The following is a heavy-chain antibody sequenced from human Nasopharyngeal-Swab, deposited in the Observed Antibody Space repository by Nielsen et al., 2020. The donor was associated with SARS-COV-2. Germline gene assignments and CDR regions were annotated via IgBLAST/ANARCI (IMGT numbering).Heavy chain of an antibody. J-gene: IGHJ4*02. Sequence: GESLKISCAASGFIFSSYGMHWVRQAPGKGLEWVAFIRYDGLNQHYADSVKGRFSISRDNSKNTLYLQMSSLRAEDTATYYCARDPRGDGYSLFDYWGQGTMVTVSS. CDR3: ARDPRGDGYSLFDY. D-gene: IGHD5-24*01. CDR1: GFIFSSYG. V-gene: IGHV3-30*02. CDR2: IRYDGLNQ.